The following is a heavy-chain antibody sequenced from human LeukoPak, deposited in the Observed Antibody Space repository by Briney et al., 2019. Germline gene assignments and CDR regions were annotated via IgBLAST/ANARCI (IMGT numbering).Heavy chain of an antibody. Sequence: SETMSLTCTVSGGSLSSYYWSWIRQPPGKELEWIGYIYYSGSTNYNPSLKSRVTISVYTSKNQFSLKLSSVTAADTAVYYCARQGHSYYDTSGYQDYWGQGTLVTVSS. D-gene: IGHD3-22*01. CDR3: ARQGHSYYDTSGYQDY. V-gene: IGHV4-59*08. CDR1: GGSLSSYY. CDR2: IYYSGST. J-gene: IGHJ4*02.